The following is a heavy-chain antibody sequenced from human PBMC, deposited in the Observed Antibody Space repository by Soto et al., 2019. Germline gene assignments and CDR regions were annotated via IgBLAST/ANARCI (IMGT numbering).Heavy chain of an antibody. Sequence: QVQLVESGGDVVQPGRSLRLSCAASGFTLSSYAMHWVRQAPGKGLEWVAVISYDGSNKYYADSVKGRFTISRDNSKNTLYLQMNRLRAEGMAVYYCARAYEGEYFDYCGQGTLVTVSS. CDR3: ARAYEGEYFDY. CDR1: GFTLSSYA. CDR2: ISYDGSNK. D-gene: IGHD3-16*01. J-gene: IGHJ4*02. V-gene: IGHV3-30-3*01.